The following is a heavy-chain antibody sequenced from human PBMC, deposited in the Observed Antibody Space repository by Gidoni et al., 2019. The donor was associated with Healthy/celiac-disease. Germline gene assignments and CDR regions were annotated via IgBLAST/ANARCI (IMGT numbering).Heavy chain of an antibody. Sequence: QVQLVQSGAEVTKPGSSVKVSCKASGGTFSSYAISWVRQAPGQGLEWMGGIIPIFGTANYAQKFQGRVTIIADESTSTADMELSSLRSEDTAVYYCADLGRGYSYAPDYWGQGTLVTVSS. CDR1: GGTFSSYA. CDR2: IIPIFGTA. D-gene: IGHD5-18*01. V-gene: IGHV1-69*01. J-gene: IGHJ4*02. CDR3: ADLGRGYSYAPDY.